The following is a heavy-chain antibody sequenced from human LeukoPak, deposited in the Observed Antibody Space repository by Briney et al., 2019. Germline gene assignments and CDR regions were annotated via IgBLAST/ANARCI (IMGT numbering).Heavy chain of an antibody. CDR2: ISGSGGST. V-gene: IGHV3-23*01. CDR1: GFTFSSYA. J-gene: IGHJ4*02. Sequence: GGSLRLSCAASGFTFSSYAMSWVRQAPGKGLEWVSAISGSGGSTYYADSVKGRFTISRDNSKNTLYLQMNSLGAEDTAVYYCATTYSSAPALFWGQGTLVTVSS. CDR3: ATTYSSAPALF. D-gene: IGHD6-25*01.